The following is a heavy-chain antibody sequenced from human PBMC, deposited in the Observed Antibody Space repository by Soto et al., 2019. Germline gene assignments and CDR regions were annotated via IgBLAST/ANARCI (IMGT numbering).Heavy chain of an antibody. D-gene: IGHD4-17*01. CDR3: ARCATVTPRAVDWFDP. J-gene: IGHJ5*02. CDR1: GYSFTSYW. CDR2: IYPGDSDT. V-gene: IGHV5-51*01. Sequence: GESLKISCKGSGYSFTSYWIGWVRQVPGKGLEWMGIIYPGDSDTRYSPSFQGQVTISADKSISTAYLQWSSLKASDTAMYYCARCATVTPRAVDWFDPWGQGTLVTVSS.